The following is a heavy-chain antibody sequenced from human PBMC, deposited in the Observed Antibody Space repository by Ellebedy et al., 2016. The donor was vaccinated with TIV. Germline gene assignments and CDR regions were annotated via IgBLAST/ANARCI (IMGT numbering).Heavy chain of an antibody. V-gene: IGHV1-46*01. D-gene: IGHD6-6*01. CDR2: INPSGGST. Sequence: ASVKVSXXASGYTFTSYDINWVRQATGQGLEWMGIINPSGGSTSYAQKFQGRVTMTRDTSTSTVYMELSSLRSEDTAVYYCARDQLVQGYYYYGMDVWGQGTTVTVSS. CDR1: GYTFTSYD. J-gene: IGHJ6*02. CDR3: ARDQLVQGYYYYGMDV.